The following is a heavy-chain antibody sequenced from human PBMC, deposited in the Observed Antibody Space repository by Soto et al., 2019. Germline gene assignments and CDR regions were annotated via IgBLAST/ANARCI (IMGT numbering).Heavy chain of an antibody. CDR3: ARSEQWLTT. D-gene: IGHD6-19*01. Sequence: SQTLSLTCTISGDSVSCNSAAWNWIRQSPSRGLEWLGRTYFRSKWHYGYAVSVRSRITIKPDTSKNQFSLQLNSVTPEDTAVYYCARSEQWLTTWGQGTLVTVSS. CDR1: GDSVSCNSAA. CDR2: TYFRSKWHY. J-gene: IGHJ5*02. V-gene: IGHV6-1*01.